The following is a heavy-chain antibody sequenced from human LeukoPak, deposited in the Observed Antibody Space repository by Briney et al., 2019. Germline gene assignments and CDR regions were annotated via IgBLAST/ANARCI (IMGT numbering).Heavy chain of an antibody. J-gene: IGHJ4*02. CDR3: AKDIQTTVVNQPFDY. V-gene: IGHV3-23*01. D-gene: IGHD4-23*01. Sequence: HPGASLRLSCAASGFTFSSYAMSWVRQAPGKGLEWVSAISGSGGSTYYADSAKGRFTISRDNSKNTLYLQMNSLRAEDTAVYYCAKDIQTTVVNQPFDYWGQGTLVTVSS. CDR1: GFTFSSYA. CDR2: ISGSGGST.